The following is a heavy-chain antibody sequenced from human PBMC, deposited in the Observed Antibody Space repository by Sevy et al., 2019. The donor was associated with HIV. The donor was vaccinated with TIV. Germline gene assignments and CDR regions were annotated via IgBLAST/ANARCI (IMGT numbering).Heavy chain of an antibody. CDR2: IKSKIDGETT. D-gene: IGHD3-10*02. CDR3: ATAPGYYVWAPFDY. J-gene: IGHJ4*02. Sequence: GGSLRLSCAVSGFTFNNAWMNWVRQAPGTGLQWVGLIKSKIDGETTDDAAPVKGRITISRDDSKNTLFLQMNSLKIEDTGVYYCATAPGYYVWAPFDYWGPGTLVTVSS. CDR1: GFTFNNAW. V-gene: IGHV3-15*01.